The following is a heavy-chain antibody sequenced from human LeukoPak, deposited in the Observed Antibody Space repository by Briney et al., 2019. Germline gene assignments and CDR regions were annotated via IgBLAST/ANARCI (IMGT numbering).Heavy chain of an antibody. D-gene: IGHD5-18*01. J-gene: IGHJ4*02. Sequence: GGSLRLSCEASGFTFSDPYMSWIRQAPGKGLECLSYISGSGTDINYADSVRGRFTISRDNAKNLLYLQMNDLRVEDTAVYCCARTARHLDYWGQGTLVTVSS. CDR1: GFTFSDPY. V-gene: IGHV3-11*04. CDR2: ISGSGTDI. CDR3: ARTARHLDY.